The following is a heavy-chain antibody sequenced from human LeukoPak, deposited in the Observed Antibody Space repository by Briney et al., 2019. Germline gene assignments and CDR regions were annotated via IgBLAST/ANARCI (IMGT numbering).Heavy chain of an antibody. D-gene: IGHD3-9*01. CDR3: AKAGAVLRYFDSPFFDY. CDR1: GFTFDDYA. V-gene: IGHV3-9*01. J-gene: IGHJ4*02. Sequence: GGSLRLSCAASGFTFDDYAMHWVRQAPGKGLEWVSGISWNSGSIGYADSVKGRFTISRDNAKNSLYLQMNSLRAEDTALYYCAKAGAVLRYFDSPFFDYWGQGTLGTVSS. CDR2: ISWNSGSI.